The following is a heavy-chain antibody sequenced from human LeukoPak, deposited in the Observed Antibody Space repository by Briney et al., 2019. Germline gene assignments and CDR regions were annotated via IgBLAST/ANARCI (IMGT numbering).Heavy chain of an antibody. Sequence: SETLSLTCSVSGDSVSRSDYYWDWIRQPPGKGLEWIGTIYYSGRTYYSPSLKSRVTMSVDPYNNQISLNLRSVTAADTAVYYCARRRYYDGSGYLEWGQGTLLSVSS. CDR3: ARRRYYDGSGYLE. J-gene: IGHJ1*01. CDR2: IYYSGRT. CDR1: GDSVSRSDYY. D-gene: IGHD3-22*01. V-gene: IGHV4-39*01.